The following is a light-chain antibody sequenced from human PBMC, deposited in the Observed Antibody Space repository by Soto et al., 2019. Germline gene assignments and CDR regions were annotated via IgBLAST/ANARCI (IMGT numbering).Light chain of an antibody. V-gene: IGKV1-27*01. CDR3: QKYDSAART. Sequence: DVQMTQSPSSLSASVGDRGTITCRASQGISNSLAWYQQRPGRVPKLLIYGASNLQSEVPSRFSGSGSGTDFTLTISSLQPEDVATYYCQKYDSAARTFGQGTKVDSK. CDR1: QGISNS. CDR2: GAS. J-gene: IGKJ1*01.